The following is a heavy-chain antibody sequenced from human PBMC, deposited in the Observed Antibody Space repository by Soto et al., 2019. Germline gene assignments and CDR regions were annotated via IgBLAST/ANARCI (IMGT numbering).Heavy chain of an antibody. V-gene: IGHV3-66*01. CDR1: GFTVSDTY. CDR2: LYSGGSA. Sequence: EVQVVESGGGLVQPGGSLRLSCAASGFTVSDTYMTWVRQAPGKGLEWVSVLYSGGSAYYADSVKGRFIISRDSSKNTLFLQMNSLRVEDTAMYYCGRSDTSCYFDRFWGQGTLVTVSS. CDR3: GRSDTSCYFDRF. J-gene: IGHJ4*02. D-gene: IGHD3-22*01.